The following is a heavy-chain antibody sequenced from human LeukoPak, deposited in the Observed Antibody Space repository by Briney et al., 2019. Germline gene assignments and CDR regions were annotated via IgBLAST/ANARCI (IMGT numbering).Heavy chain of an antibody. CDR2: IYYSGST. D-gene: IGHD3-22*01. V-gene: IGHV4-59*08. CDR3: ATHDSSGAWFDY. CDR1: GGSISSYY. J-gene: IGHJ4*02. Sequence: SETLSLTCTVSGGSISSYYWGWIRQPPGKGLEWIGYIYYSGSTNYNPSLKSRVTISVDTSKNQFSLKLSSVTAADTAVYYCATHDSSGAWFDYWGQGTLVTVSS.